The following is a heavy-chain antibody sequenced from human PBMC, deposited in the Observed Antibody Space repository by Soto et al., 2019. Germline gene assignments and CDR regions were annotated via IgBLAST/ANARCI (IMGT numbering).Heavy chain of an antibody. J-gene: IGHJ1*01. CDR1: GLTFSSYW. D-gene: IGHD3-16*01. CDR3: GRVPAAEAGFGMAL. Sequence: PGVALRHSCSSSGLTFSSYWMHWVRQAPGKGLGWVARIHDDGSITNYADSVKGRFTISRDNATNTLYLQMNSLRAVDTAVYYVGRVPAAEAGFGMALWGQ. V-gene: IGHV3-74*01. CDR2: IHDDGSIT.